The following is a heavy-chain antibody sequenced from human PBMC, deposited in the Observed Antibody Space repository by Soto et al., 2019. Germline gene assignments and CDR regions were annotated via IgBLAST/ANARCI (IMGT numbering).Heavy chain of an antibody. CDR3: ARRGDGSGSLDY. J-gene: IGHJ4*02. V-gene: IGHV4-4*03. D-gene: IGHD3-10*01. CDR2: IYHSGTT. CDR1: GDSISSSIW. Sequence: QVQLQESGPGLVKPPGTLSLTCAVSGDSISSSIWWSWVRLPPGKGLEWIGEIYHSGTTNYTPSLKSRVTISVDKSKNQFSLKMSSLTAADTAVYYCARRGDGSGSLDYWGQGTLVIFFS.